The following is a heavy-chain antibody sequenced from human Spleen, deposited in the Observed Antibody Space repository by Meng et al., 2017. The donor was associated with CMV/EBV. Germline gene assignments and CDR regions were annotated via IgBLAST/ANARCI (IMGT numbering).Heavy chain of an antibody. CDR1: GGSISSSSYY. CDR3: ARTGGPTVVTFDT. D-gene: IGHD4-23*01. CDR2: IYYSGST. V-gene: IGHV4-39*07. Sequence: SETLSLTCTVSGGSISSSSYYWGWIRQPPGKGLEWIGSIYYSGSTYYNPSLKSRVTISGDTSKNQFSLKLSSVTAADTAVYYCARTGGPTVVTFDTWGQGTLVTVSS. J-gene: IGHJ5*02.